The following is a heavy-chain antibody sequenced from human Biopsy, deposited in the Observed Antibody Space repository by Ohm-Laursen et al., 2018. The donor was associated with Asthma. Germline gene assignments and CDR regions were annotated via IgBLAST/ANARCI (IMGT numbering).Heavy chain of an antibody. CDR3: ARDMGAGPNQPPSGSGSSHLYGMDV. CDR1: GFTFSDYY. CDR2: ISWNSGTI. J-gene: IGHJ6*02. V-gene: IGHV3-9*01. Sequence: SLRLSCSASGFTFSDYYMSWIRQAPGKGLEWVSGISWNSGTIGYADSVKGRFTISRDNAKNSLYLQMNSLGPGDTAVYYCARDMGAGPNQPPSGSGSSHLYGMDVWGQGTTVTVSS. D-gene: IGHD3-10*01.